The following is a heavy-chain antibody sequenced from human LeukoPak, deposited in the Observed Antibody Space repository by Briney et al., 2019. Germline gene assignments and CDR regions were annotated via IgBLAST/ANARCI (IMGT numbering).Heavy chain of an antibody. Sequence: GRSLRLSCAASGFTFSSYAMHWVRQAPGKGLEWVAVISYDGSNKYYADSVKGRFTIFRDNSKNTLYLQMNSLRAEDTAVYYCASRLSTGDDAFDIWGQGTMVTVSS. V-gene: IGHV3-30*04. J-gene: IGHJ3*02. CDR1: GFTFSSYA. CDR2: ISYDGSNK. D-gene: IGHD3-10*01. CDR3: ASRLSTGDDAFDI.